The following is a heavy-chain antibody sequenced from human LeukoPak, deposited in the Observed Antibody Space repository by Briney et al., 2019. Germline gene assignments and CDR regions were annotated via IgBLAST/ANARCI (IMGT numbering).Heavy chain of an antibody. V-gene: IGHV3-48*04. CDR2: ISSTGSTK. Sequence: GGSLRLSCAASGFTSSSYGMHWVRQAPGKGLEWVSYISSTGSTKFYADSVKGRFTISRDNAKHSLYLQVNSLRAEDTAVYYCARVVYCSGGSCHIFAFDIWGQGTMVTVSS. D-gene: IGHD2-15*01. CDR1: GFTSSSYG. J-gene: IGHJ3*02. CDR3: ARVVYCSGGSCHIFAFDI.